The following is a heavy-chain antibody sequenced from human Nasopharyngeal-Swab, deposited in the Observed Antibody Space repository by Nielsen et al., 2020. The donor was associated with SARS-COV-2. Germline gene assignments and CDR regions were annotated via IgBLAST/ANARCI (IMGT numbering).Heavy chain of an antibody. Sequence: GESLKISCAASGFTVSSNYMSWVRQAPGKGLEWVSVIYSGGSTYYADSVKGRFTISRDNSKNTLYLQMKSLRAEDTAVYYCARAIFAYQLLIDGYYFDYWGQGTLVTVSS. CDR1: GFTVSSNY. V-gene: IGHV3-53*01. J-gene: IGHJ4*02. CDR2: IYSGGST. CDR3: ARAIFAYQLLIDGYYFDY. D-gene: IGHD2-2*01.